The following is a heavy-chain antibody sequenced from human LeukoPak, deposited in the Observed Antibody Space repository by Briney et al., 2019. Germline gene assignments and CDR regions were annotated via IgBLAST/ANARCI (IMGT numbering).Heavy chain of an antibody. CDR1: GFTFSSYS. J-gene: IGHJ6*03. CDR3: ARMGSSSKYGYYYYYYMDV. V-gene: IGHV3-21*01. CDR2: ISSSSSYI. D-gene: IGHD6-6*01. Sequence: NPGGSLRLSCAASGFTFSSYSMNWVRQAPGKGLEWVSSISSSSSYIYYADSVKGRFTISRDNAKNSLYLQMGSLRAEDMAVYYCARMGSSSKYGYYYYYYMDVWGKGTTVTVSS.